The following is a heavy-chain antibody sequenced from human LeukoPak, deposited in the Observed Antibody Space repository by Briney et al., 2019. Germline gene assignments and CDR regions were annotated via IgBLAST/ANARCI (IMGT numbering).Heavy chain of an antibody. J-gene: IGHJ3*02. CDR3: AVAYYYGSGDAFDI. V-gene: IGHV3-21*01. CDR1: GFTFRCYS. D-gene: IGHD3-10*01. CDR2: INSDSNYI. Sequence: GGSLRLSCAASGFTFRCYSMNWVRQAPQRELDWVSSINSDSNYIYYADSVQGRFTISRDNAKNSLYLQMNSLRAEDTAVYYCAVAYYYGSGDAFDIWGQGTKVTVSS.